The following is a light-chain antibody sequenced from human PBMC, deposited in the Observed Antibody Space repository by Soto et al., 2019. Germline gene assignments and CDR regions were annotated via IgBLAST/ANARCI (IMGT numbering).Light chain of an antibody. CDR2: AAS. CDR1: QSISTY. V-gene: IGKV1-39*01. CDR3: QQSYNTPRT. J-gene: IGKJ1*01. Sequence: IQMTQSPSSLSASVGDRVTITCRASQSISTYLNWYQQKPGKAPKLLIYAASNLQSGVPSRFSGGGSGTDFTLTISSLQPEDFAAYYCQQSYNTPRTFGQGTKVEI.